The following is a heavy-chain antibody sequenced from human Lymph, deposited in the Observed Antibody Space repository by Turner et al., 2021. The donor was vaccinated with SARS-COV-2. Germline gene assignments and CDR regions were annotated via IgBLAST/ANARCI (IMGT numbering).Heavy chain of an antibody. Sequence: EVQLVETGGGLIQRGGSLRLSCAASGFTVSSNYMTWVRQAPGKGLEWVSLIYSGGSTYYADSVKGRFTISRDNSKNTLYLQMNSLRAEDTAIYYCARDLQLYGMDVWGQGTTVTVSS. D-gene: IGHD1-1*01. J-gene: IGHJ6*02. CDR1: GFTVSSNY. CDR2: IYSGGST. V-gene: IGHV3-53*02. CDR3: ARDLQLYGMDV.